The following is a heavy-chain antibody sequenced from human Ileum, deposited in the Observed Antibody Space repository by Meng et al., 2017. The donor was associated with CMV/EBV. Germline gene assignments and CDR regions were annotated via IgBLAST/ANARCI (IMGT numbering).Heavy chain of an antibody. CDR3: ARGGYDYSGWFDP. CDR2: INPNSGGT. D-gene: IGHD4-11*01. Sequence: ASVQVSCKASGYTFTGYYMHWVRRAPGQGLEGMGWINPNSGGTNYAQKFQGRVTMTRDTSISTAYMELSRLRSDDTAVYYCARGGYDYSGWFDPWGQGTLVTVSS. J-gene: IGHJ5*02. V-gene: IGHV1-2*02. CDR1: GYTFTGYY.